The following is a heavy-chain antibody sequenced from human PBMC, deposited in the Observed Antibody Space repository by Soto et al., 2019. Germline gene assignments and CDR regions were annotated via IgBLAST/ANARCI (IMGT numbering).Heavy chain of an antibody. Sequence: QLQLQESGPGLVKPSETLSLTCSVSDDSINSGKYYWGWIRKPPGKGLEWIGSIYYRGNAYYNPSLQTRVTISLDKSKSQFSLKLNSVTAADSAVYFCARLEGLATISYYFDFWGPGALVTVSS. CDR1: DDSINSGKYY. D-gene: IGHD3-9*01. CDR3: ARLEGLATISYYFDF. CDR2: IYYRGNA. V-gene: IGHV4-39*01. J-gene: IGHJ4*02.